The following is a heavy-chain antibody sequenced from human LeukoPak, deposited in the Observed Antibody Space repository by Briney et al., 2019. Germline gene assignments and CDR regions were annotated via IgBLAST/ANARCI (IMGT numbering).Heavy chain of an antibody. CDR2: IYYSGST. CDR1: GGSISSSSYY. CDR3: ARHADYYYCYMDV. Sequence: PSETLSLTCTVSGGSISSSSYYWGWIRQPPGKGLEWIGSIYYSGSTYYNPSLKSRVTISVDTSKNQFSLKLSSVTAADTAVYYCARHADYYYCYMDVWGKGTTVTVSS. V-gene: IGHV4-39*01. J-gene: IGHJ6*03.